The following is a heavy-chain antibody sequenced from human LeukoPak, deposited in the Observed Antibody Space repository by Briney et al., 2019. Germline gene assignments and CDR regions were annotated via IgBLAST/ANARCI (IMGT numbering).Heavy chain of an antibody. CDR3: ARQSVAGTMADY. CDR2: IYYSGST. V-gene: IGHV4-59*08. Sequence: SETLSLTCTVSGGSISSYYWSWIRQPPGKGLEWIGYIYYSGSTNYNPSLKSRVTISVDTSKKQFSLKLSSVTAADTAVYYWARQSVAGTMADYWGQGTLVTVSS. CDR1: GGSISSYY. J-gene: IGHJ4*02. D-gene: IGHD6-19*01.